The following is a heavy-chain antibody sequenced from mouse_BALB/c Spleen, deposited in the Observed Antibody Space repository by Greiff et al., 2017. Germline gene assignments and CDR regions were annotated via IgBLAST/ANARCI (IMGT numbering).Heavy chain of an antibody. CDR2: IDPANGNT. V-gene: IGHV14-3*02. CDR1: GFNIKDTY. CDR3: ARGASYGPYAMDY. D-gene: IGHD2-10*01. Sequence: EVQLQQSGAELVKPGASVKLSCTASGFNIKDTYMHWVKQRPEQGLEWIGRIDPANGNTKYDPKFQGKATITADTSSNTAYLQLSSLTSEDTAVYYCARGASYGPYAMDYWGQGTSVTVSS. J-gene: IGHJ4*01.